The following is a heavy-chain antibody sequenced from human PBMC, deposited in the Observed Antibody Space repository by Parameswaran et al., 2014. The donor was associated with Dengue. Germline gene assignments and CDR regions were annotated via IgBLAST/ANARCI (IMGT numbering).Heavy chain of an antibody. Sequence: RLVRQAPGQGLEWMGRIIPLFDITNYSQKFQGRVSITADKSASVVYMELSSLRSQDTAVYYCVTDSYFDISTGLKPDDWGQGTLVTVSS. V-gene: IGHV1-69*17. J-gene: IGHJ4*02. D-gene: IGHD3-9*01. CDR3: VTDSYFDISTGLKPDD. CDR2: IIPLFDIT.